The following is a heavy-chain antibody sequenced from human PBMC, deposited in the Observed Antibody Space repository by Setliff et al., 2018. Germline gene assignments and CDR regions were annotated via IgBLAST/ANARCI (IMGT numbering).Heavy chain of an antibody. V-gene: IGHV1-69*13. D-gene: IGHD3-10*01. J-gene: IGHJ6*03. CDR2: IIPMFGT. CDR1: GGTFSSYV. Sequence: SVKVSCKASGGTFSSYVISWVREAPGQGLEWMGGIIPMFGTNYAQKFQGRVTITADESTGTAYMELSSLGSEDTAVYYCAGGQPLVRKYYYYMDVWGKGTTVTVSS. CDR3: AGGQPLVRKYYYYMDV.